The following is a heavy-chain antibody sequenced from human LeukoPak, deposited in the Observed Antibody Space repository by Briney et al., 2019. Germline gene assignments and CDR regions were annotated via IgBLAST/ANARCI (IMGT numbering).Heavy chain of an antibody. Sequence: PGGSLRLSCVASGFSFNTYWMSWVRQAPGKGLEWVANIKQDGSEKYYVDSVKGRFTISRDNAKNSLYLQMNSLRAEDTAVYYCARDSIAAAGPCWDWGQGTLVTVSS. CDR1: GFSFNTYW. V-gene: IGHV3-7*01. J-gene: IGHJ4*02. CDR2: IKQDGSEK. D-gene: IGHD6-13*01. CDR3: ARDSIAAAGPCWD.